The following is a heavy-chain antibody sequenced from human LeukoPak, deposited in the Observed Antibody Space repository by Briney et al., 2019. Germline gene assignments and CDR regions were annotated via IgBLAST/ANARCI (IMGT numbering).Heavy chain of an antibody. CDR1: GFTVSSNY. V-gene: IGHV3-53*01. Sequence: PGGSLRLSCVASGFTVSSNYMSWVRQAPGKGLEWGSVIYSGGSTYYADSVKGRFSISRDNSKNTLYLQMKSVIAEDSAVYYCAREWRGTAADYYFDYWGQGTLVTVSS. J-gene: IGHJ4*02. CDR3: AREWRGTAADYYFDY. D-gene: IGHD6-13*01. CDR2: IYSGGST.